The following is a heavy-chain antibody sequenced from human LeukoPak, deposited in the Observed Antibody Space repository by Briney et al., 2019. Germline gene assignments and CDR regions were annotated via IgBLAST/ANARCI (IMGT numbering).Heavy chain of an antibody. J-gene: IGHJ4*02. CDR2: IWYDGSNK. CDR1: GFTFSSYG. Sequence: GGSLRLSCAASGFTFSSYGMHWVRQAPGKGLEWVAVIWYDGSNKYYADSVKGRFTISRDNSKNTLYLQMNSLRAEDTAVYYCARGGAVAGTGMGYWGRGTLVTVSS. CDR3: ARGGAVAGTGMGY. D-gene: IGHD6-19*01. V-gene: IGHV3-33*01.